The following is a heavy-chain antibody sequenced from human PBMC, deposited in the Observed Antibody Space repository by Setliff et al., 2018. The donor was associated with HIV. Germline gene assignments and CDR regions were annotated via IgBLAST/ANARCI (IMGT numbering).Heavy chain of an antibody. CDR3: ARTQPDTIFGVVIFDC. V-gene: IGHV4-61*09. CDR2: IFRAGNA. Sequence: PSETLSLTCTVSGGSISSGAYLWAWLRQPAGKGLEWIGHIFRAGNATYNPSLKNRATMSVDTSQNKFSLKLKQVTAADTAVYYCARTQPDTIFGVVIFDCWGQGKMVTVSS. CDR1: GGSISSGAYL. J-gene: IGHJ4*02. D-gene: IGHD3-3*01.